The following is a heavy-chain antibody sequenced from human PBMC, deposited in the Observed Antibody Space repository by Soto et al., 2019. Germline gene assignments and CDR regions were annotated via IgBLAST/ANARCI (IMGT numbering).Heavy chain of an antibody. CDR1: GGTFSSYA. CDR2: IIPIFGTA. J-gene: IGHJ4*02. Sequence: QVQLVQSGAEVKKPGSSVKVSCKASGGTFSSYAISWVRQAPGQGLEWMGGIIPIFGTANYAQKFQGRVTITADESTSTAYMELSSLRSVDTAVYYCARDKTGYCSGGSCYSEYYFDYWGQGTLVTVSS. CDR3: ARDKTGYCSGGSCYSEYYFDY. D-gene: IGHD2-15*01. V-gene: IGHV1-69*12.